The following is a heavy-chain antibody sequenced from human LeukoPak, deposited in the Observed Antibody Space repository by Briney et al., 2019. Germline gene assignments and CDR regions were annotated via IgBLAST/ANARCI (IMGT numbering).Heavy chain of an antibody. CDR2: ISGSGGST. V-gene: IGHV3-23*01. D-gene: IGHD6-19*01. CDR1: GFTFSSYA. CDR3: AKSSPLFYSSGCYHFDF. Sequence: GGSLRLSCAASGFTFSSYAMSWVRQAPGKGLEWVSAISGSGGSTYYADSVKGRFTISRDNSKNTLYLQMNSRRADDTAIYYCAKSSPLFYSSGCYHFDFWDQGNLVTVSS. J-gene: IGHJ4*02.